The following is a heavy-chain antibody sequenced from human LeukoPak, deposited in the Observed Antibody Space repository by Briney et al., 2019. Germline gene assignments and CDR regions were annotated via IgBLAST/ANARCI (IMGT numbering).Heavy chain of an antibody. Sequence: GGSLRLSCAASGFTFSNAWMSWVRQAPGKGLEWVGRIKSKTDGGTTDYAAPVKGRFTISRDDSKNTLYLQMNSLKTEDTAVYYCTTDGNVDTAMVTALGAFDIWGQGTMVTVSS. D-gene: IGHD5-18*01. CDR2: IKSKTDGGTT. CDR1: GFTFSNAW. J-gene: IGHJ3*02. V-gene: IGHV3-15*01. CDR3: TTDGNVDTAMVTALGAFDI.